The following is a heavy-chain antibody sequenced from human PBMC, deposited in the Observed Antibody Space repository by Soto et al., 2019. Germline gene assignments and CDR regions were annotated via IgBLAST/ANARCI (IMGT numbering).Heavy chain of an antibody. CDR1: GFTFSDAW. D-gene: IGHD3-16*01. J-gene: IGHJ3*02. CDR3: TTDDNSRYSPRVWDDAFDM. CDR2: IKSKTGGGTT. Sequence: EVQLVESGGGLVKPGGSLRLSCAASGFTFSDAWMSWVRQAPGKRLEWVGRIKSKTGGGTTDYAAPVKGRFTISRDDSKNTLYLQMNSLKTEDTAVYYCTTDDNSRYSPRVWDDAFDMWGQGTMVTVSS. V-gene: IGHV3-15*01.